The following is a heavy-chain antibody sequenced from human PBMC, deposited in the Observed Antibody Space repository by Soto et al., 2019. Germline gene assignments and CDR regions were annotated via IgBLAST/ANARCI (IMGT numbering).Heavy chain of an antibody. CDR3: ARDHASDYGDFADF. D-gene: IGHD4-17*01. CDR1: GFTFGDYY. J-gene: IGHJ4*02. Sequence: QVQLVASGGDLVEPGGSLRLSCAASGFTFGDYYMSWIRQAPGKGLEWVSYISGSGSILYYSDSVKGRVTISRDNAKNSLYLQMNSLRVDYTALYYCARDHASDYGDFADFWGQGTLVTVSS. CDR2: ISGSGSIL. V-gene: IGHV3-11*01.